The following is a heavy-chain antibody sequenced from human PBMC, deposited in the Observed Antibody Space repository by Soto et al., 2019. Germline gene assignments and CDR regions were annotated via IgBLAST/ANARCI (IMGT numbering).Heavy chain of an antibody. CDR2: ISGSSGST. D-gene: IGHD3-9*01. J-gene: IGHJ6*03. Sequence: GGSLRLSCAASGFTFSSYAMSWVRQAPGKGLEWVSAISGSSGSTYYADSVKGRFTISRDNSKNTLYLQMNSLRAEDTAVYYCAKGGYVDWLFEYYYYYMDGWGKGNTVTVSS. V-gene: IGHV3-23*01. CDR1: GFTFSSYA. CDR3: AKGGYVDWLFEYYYYYMDG.